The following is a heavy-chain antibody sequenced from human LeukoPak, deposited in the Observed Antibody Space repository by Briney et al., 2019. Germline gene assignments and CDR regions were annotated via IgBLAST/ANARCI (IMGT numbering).Heavy chain of an antibody. Sequence: SETLSLTCAASGGSISSGGYSWSWIRQPPGKGLEWIGYIYHSGSTYYNPSLKSRVTTSVDRSKNQFSLKLSSLTAADTAVYYCARNTYYDFWSGYLDAFDIWGQGTMVTVSS. D-gene: IGHD3-3*01. CDR1: GGSISSGGYS. V-gene: IGHV4-30-2*01. CDR2: IYHSGST. J-gene: IGHJ3*02. CDR3: ARNTYYDFWSGYLDAFDI.